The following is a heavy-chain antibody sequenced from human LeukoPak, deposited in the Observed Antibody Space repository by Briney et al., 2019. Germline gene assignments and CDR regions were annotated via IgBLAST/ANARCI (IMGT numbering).Heavy chain of an antibody. Sequence: GGSLRLSCAASGFSFQDYTMHWVRQSPGQGLEWVSQISWIGGTTYYADSVKGRFTISRDNSRNSLYLQMNSLRTEDTDLYYCAKERIGGSLDYWGQGTLLTVSS. J-gene: IGHJ4*02. V-gene: IGHV3-43*01. CDR2: ISWIGGTT. CDR1: GFSFQDYT. CDR3: AKERIGGSLDY. D-gene: IGHD3-10*01.